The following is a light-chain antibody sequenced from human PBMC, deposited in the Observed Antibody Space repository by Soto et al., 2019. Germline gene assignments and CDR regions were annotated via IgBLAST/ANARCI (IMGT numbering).Light chain of an antibody. CDR1: SGSVSTSYY. V-gene: IGLV8-61*01. J-gene: IGLJ3*02. CDR2: STN. Sequence: QTVVTQEPSFSVSPGGTVTLTCGLSSGSVSTSYYPSWYQQTPGQAPRTLIYSTNTRSSGVPDRFSGSILGNKAALTITGAQADDESDYYCSSYAGSYTWVFGGGTKLTVL. CDR3: SSYAGSYTWV.